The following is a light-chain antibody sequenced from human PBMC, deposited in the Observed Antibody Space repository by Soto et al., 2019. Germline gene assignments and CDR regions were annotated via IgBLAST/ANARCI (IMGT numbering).Light chain of an antibody. V-gene: IGKV3-15*01. J-gene: IGKJ4*01. CDR1: QIVSSN. Sequence: EIVMTQSPDTLSVSPGERATLSCRASQIVSSNLAWYQQKSGQTPRLLIYGASTRATDIPARFSGSGSGTEFTLTISSLQSEDFAVYSCQQYDNWPLTFGGGTKVEIK. CDR2: GAS. CDR3: QQYDNWPLT.